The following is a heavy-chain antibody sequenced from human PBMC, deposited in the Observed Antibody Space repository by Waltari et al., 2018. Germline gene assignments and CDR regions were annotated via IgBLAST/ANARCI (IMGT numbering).Heavy chain of an antibody. Sequence: EVQLVESGGGLVKPGGSLGLSCAASGFTFSNAWMRWVRQAPGKGLEWVGRIKSKTDGGTTDYAAPVKGRFTISRDDSENTLYLQMNSLKTEDTAVYYCATLFGDFWSGYFFDYWGQGTLVTVSS. D-gene: IGHD3-3*01. CDR2: IKSKTDGGTT. CDR1: GFTFSNAW. CDR3: ATLFGDFWSGYFFDY. J-gene: IGHJ4*02. V-gene: IGHV3-15*01.